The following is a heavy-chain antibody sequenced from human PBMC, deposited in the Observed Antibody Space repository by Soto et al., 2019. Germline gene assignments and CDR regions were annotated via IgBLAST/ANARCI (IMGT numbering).Heavy chain of an antibody. J-gene: IGHJ4*02. CDR3: ASEDEVGANPDY. D-gene: IGHD1-26*01. Sequence: EVQLVESGGGLVKPGGSLRLSCAASGFTFSSYSMNWVRQAPGKGLEWVSSISSSSSYIYYADSVKGRFTISRDNAKNSLYLQMNSLRAEDTAVYYCASEDEVGANPDYWGQGTLVTVSS. CDR2: ISSSSSYI. V-gene: IGHV3-21*01. CDR1: GFTFSSYS.